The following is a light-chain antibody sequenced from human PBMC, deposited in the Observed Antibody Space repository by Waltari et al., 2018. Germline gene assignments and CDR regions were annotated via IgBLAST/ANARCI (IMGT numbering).Light chain of an antibody. J-gene: IGKJ4*01. CDR2: HAS. Sequence: DIQLTQSPSFLSASIGARVIITCRASQDITSYLTWYQLKPGKAPKLLIFHASTLQPGVPPRFSASGSGTDFTLTISSLQPEDFATYYCQQFYTYPLTFGGGTKVESK. V-gene: IGKV1-9*01. CDR3: QQFYTYPLT. CDR1: QDITSY.